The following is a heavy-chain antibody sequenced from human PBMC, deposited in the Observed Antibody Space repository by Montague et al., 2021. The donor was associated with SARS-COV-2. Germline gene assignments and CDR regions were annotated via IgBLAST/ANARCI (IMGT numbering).Heavy chain of an antibody. J-gene: IGHJ6*02. CDR1: GGSISSSNW. D-gene: IGHD3-10*01. V-gene: IGHV4-4*02. CDR3: AVNYGSGSYSTYCYGMDV. Sequence: SETLSLTCAVSGGSISSSNWWSWVRQPPGKGLEWIGEINHSGSTNYNPSLKSRVTISVDTSKNQFSLKLSSVTAADAAVYYCAVNYGSGSYSTYCYGMDVWGQGTTVTVSS. CDR2: INHSGST.